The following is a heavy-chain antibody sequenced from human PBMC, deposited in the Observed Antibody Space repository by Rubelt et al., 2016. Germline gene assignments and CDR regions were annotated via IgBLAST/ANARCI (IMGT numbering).Heavy chain of an antibody. J-gene: IGHJ2*01. Sequence: QVQLQESGPGLVKPSETLSLTCTVSGGSISNYYWTWIRQPPGKGLEWIGYIYYSGSTNYNPSLKSRVTMSVDTSKNQFSLRRSSVTAADTAVYYCARLGYQTYWYFGLWGRGTLVTVSS. D-gene: IGHD5-12*01. CDR3: ARLGYQTYWYFGL. V-gene: IGHV4-59*01. CDR2: IYYSGST. CDR1: GGSISNYY.